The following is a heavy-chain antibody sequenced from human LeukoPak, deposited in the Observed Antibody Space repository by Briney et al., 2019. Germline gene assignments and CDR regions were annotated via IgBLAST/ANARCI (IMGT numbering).Heavy chain of an antibody. D-gene: IGHD1-14*01. CDR1: GFTFSSYS. CDR3: ARDRTGY. Sequence: GGSLRLSCAASGFTFSSYSMNWVRQAPGKGLEWVAVISYDGSNKYYADSVKGRFTISRDNSKNTLYLQMNSLRAEDTAVYYCARDRTGYWGQGTLVTVSS. V-gene: IGHV3-30*03. J-gene: IGHJ4*02. CDR2: ISYDGSNK.